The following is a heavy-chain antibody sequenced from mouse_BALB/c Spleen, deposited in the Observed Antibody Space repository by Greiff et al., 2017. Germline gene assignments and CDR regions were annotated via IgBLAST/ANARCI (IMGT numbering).Heavy chain of an antibody. CDR2: IYPGNSDT. CDR3: TRGEDYEESTWFAY. CDR1: GYSFTSYW. V-gene: IGHV1-5*01. J-gene: IGHJ3*01. D-gene: IGHD2-4*01. Sequence: VQLQQSGTVLARPGASVKMSCKASGYSFTSYWMHWVKQRPGQGLEWIGAIYPGNSDTSYNQKFKGKAKLTAVTSASTAYMELSSLTNEDSAVYYCTRGEDYEESTWFAYWGQGTLVTVSA.